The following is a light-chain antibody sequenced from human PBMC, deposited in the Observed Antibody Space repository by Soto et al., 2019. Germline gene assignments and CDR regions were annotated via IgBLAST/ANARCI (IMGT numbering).Light chain of an antibody. J-gene: IGKJ2*01. Sequence: EIVLTQSPATLAVSPGERVTLSCRASQSVSSNLAWYQQKPGQAPRLLIYSASTRATGIPARFSGSGSGTDFTLTISSLQSEDFAVYYCQQYDNWPPNTFGQGTKLKIK. CDR1: QSVSSN. V-gene: IGKV3-15*01. CDR2: SAS. CDR3: QQYDNWPPNT.